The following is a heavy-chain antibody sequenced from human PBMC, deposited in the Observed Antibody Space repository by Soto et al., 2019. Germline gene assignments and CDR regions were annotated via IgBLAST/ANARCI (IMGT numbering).Heavy chain of an antibody. CDR3: CDRGPREYMYYFDH. Sequence: GGSLRLSCAASGFTFSSYAMNWVRQAPGKGLEWVSTISGSGGNTYYADSVKGRFTISRDNSKNTLYLQMNSLRAEDTAVYYCCDRGPREYMYYFDHWGQGTLVTVSS. J-gene: IGHJ4*02. CDR1: GFTFSSYA. D-gene: IGHD2-21*02. CDR2: ISGSGGNT. V-gene: IGHV3-23*01.